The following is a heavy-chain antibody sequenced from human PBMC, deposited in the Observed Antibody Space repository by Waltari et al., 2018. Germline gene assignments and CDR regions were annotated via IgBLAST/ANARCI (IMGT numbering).Heavy chain of an antibody. V-gene: IGHV3-30*02. CDR1: GFNFTLFG. J-gene: IGHJ4*02. Sequence: QVHLVESGGGVVQPGGSLRLSCAAPGFNFTLFGMHWVRQDPGKGLEWVSFISYDGSNENYADSVKGRFTMSRDNSKKMLYVQMNNLRAEDSAVYYCVKGNEIDYWGQGTLVTVSS. CDR3: VKGNEIDY. CDR2: ISYDGSNE. D-gene: IGHD1-1*01.